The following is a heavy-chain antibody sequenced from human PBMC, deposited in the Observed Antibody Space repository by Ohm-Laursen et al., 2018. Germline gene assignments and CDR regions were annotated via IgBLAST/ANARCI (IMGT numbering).Heavy chain of an antibody. CDR3: ARDTRLVHDY. V-gene: IGHV3-33*01. CDR1: GFTFSSYG. Sequence: SLRLSCTASGFTFSSYGMHWVRQAPGKGLEWVAVIWYDGSNKYYADSVKGRFTISRDNSKNTLYLQMNGLRAEDTAVYYCARDTRLVHDYWGQGTLVTVSS. J-gene: IGHJ4*02. D-gene: IGHD6-19*01. CDR2: IWYDGSNK.